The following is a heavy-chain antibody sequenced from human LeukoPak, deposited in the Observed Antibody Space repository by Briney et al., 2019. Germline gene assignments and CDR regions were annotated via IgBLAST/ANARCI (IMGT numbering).Heavy chain of an antibody. D-gene: IGHD4-17*01. CDR3: ARMTTVTLFDY. J-gene: IGHJ4*01. CDR2: ISSSSSYT. Sequence: GGSLRLSCAASGFTFSDYCMSWIRQAPGKGLEWVSYISSSSSYTNYADSVKGRFTISRDNAKNSLYLQMNSLRAEDTAVYYCARMTTVTLFDYWGQEPWSPSPQ. CDR1: GFTFSDYC. V-gene: IGHV3-11*03.